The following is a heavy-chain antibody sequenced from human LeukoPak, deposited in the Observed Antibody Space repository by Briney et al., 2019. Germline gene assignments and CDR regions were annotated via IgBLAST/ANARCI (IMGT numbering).Heavy chain of an antibody. V-gene: IGHV4-39*01. D-gene: IGHD6-13*01. CDR2: IYYSGST. CDR3: ARRGYRAAAGIWTDYYYYYMDV. CDR1: GGSISSSSYY. Sequence: SETLSLTCTVSGGSISSSSYYWGWIRQPPGKGLEWIGSIYYSGSTYYNPSLKSRVTISVDTSKNQFPLKLSSVTAADTAVYYCARRGYRAAAGIWTDYYYYYMDVWGKGTTVTVSS. J-gene: IGHJ6*03.